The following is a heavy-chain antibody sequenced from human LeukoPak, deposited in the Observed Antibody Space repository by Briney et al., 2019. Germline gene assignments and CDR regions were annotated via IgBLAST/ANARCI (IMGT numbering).Heavy chain of an antibody. V-gene: IGHV1-69*13. Sequence: SVKVSCKASGGTFSSYAISWVRQAPGQGLEWMGGIIPIFGTANYAQKFQGRVTITADESTSTAYMELSSLRSEDTAVYYCARVGDFWSGHYKGNWFDPWGQGTLVTVSS. CDR1: GGTFSSYA. J-gene: IGHJ5*02. CDR3: ARVGDFWSGHYKGNWFDP. CDR2: IIPIFGTA. D-gene: IGHD3-3*01.